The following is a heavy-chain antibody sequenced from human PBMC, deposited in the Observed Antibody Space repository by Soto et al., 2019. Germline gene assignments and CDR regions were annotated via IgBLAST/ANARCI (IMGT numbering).Heavy chain of an antibody. V-gene: IGHV4-34*01. CDR1: GGSFSGYY. D-gene: IGHD3-16*01. CDR3: ARMNYGTPSYFDY. CDR2: INHSGST. Sequence: QVQLQQWGAGLLKPSETLSLTCAVYGGSFSGYYWSWIRQPPGKGLEWIGEINHSGSTNYNPSLKSRVTISVDTPKNKFSLKLSSVTAADTAVYYCARMNYGTPSYFDYWGQGTLVTVSS. J-gene: IGHJ4*02.